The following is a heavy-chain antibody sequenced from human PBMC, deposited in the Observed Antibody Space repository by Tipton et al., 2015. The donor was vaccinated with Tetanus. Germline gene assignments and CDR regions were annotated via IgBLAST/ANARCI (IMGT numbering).Heavy chain of an antibody. J-gene: IGHJ5*02. CDR3: AILPKHWLAPRGAP. CDR2: IYYSGNS. V-gene: IGHV4-30-4*01. CDR1: GGSFRSGDHY. D-gene: IGHD6-19*01. Sequence: TLSLTCTVSGGSFRSGDHYWSWIRQPPGKGLEWIGYIYYSGNSDYNPSLKSRVTLSVDTSNNQFSLKLNSVTAADTAVYYCAILPKHWLAPRGAPWGQGILVTVSS.